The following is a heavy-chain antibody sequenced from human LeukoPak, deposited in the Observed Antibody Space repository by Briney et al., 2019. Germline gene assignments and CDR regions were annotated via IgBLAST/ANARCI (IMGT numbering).Heavy chain of an antibody. Sequence: ASVKVSCKASGYTFTGYYMHWVRQAPGQGLEWMGWTNPNSGGTNYAQKFQGRVTMTRETSISTAYMELSRLRSDDTAVYYCARDRARIVVVPAARKYNWFDPWGQGTLVTVSS. CDR1: GYTFTGYY. D-gene: IGHD2-2*01. CDR2: TNPNSGGT. J-gene: IGHJ5*02. V-gene: IGHV1-2*02. CDR3: ARDRARIVVVPAARKYNWFDP.